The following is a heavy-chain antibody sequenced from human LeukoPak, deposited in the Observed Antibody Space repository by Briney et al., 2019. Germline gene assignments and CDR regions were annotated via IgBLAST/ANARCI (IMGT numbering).Heavy chain of an antibody. V-gene: IGHV3-48*02. D-gene: IGHD4-17*01. CDR3: ARPTYGDYGMDV. Sequence: GGSLRLSCAASGFTFSSYSMNWVRQAPGKGLEWVSYISSSSSTIYYTDSVKGRFTISRDNAKNSLYLQMSSLRDEDTAVYYCARPTYGDYGMDVWGQGTTVTVSS. CDR2: ISSSSSTI. J-gene: IGHJ6*02. CDR1: GFTFSSYS.